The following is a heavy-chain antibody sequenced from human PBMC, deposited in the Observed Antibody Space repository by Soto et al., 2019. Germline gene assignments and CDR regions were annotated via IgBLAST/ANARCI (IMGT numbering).Heavy chain of an antibody. D-gene: IGHD6-13*01. CDR1: GFTFSSYG. J-gene: IGHJ4*02. Sequence: GGSLRLSCAASGFTFSSYGMHWVRQAPGKGLEWVAVIWYDGSNKYYADSVKGRFTISRDNSKNTLYLQMNSLRAEDTAVYYCARDRAEVGRQGAAAGSWDLFDYWGQGTLVTVSS. CDR3: ARDRAEVGRQGAAAGSWDLFDY. V-gene: IGHV3-33*01. CDR2: IWYDGSNK.